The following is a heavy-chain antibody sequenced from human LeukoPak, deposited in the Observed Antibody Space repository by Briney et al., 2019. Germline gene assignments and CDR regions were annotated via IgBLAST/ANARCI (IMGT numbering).Heavy chain of an antibody. Sequence: GASVKVSCKASGYTFTSYDINWVRQATGQGLEWMGWMNPNSGNTGYAQKFQGRVTMTRNTSISTAYMELSSLRSEDTAVYYCARAEYKTSYDFWGGYYRSGDYYYYGMDVWGQGTTVTVSS. V-gene: IGHV1-8*01. J-gene: IGHJ6*02. D-gene: IGHD3-3*01. CDR1: GYTFTSYD. CDR2: MNPNSGNT. CDR3: ARAEYKTSYDFWGGYYRSGDYYYYGMDV.